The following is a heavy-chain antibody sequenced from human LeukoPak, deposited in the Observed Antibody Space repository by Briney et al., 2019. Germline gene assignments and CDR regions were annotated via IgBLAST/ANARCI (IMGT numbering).Heavy chain of an antibody. CDR3: ARDHPIGYSGYENYNWFDP. V-gene: IGHV1-18*01. CDR1: GYTFSSYG. J-gene: IGHJ5*02. CDR2: IRTYNGNT. Sequence: ASVKVSCKASGYTFSSYGISWVRQAPGQGLEWMGWIRTYNGNTNYAQNLQGRVTMTTDTSTSTAYMELRSLRSDDTAVYYCARDHPIGYSGYENYNWFDPWGQGTLVTVSS. D-gene: IGHD5-12*01.